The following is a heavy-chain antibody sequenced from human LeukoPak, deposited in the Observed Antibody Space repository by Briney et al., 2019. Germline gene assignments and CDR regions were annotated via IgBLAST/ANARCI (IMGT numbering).Heavy chain of an antibody. CDR2: IYYSGST. J-gene: IGHJ4*02. CDR1: GGSISSYY. Sequence: PSETLSLTCTVSGGSISSYYWSWIRQPPGKGLEWIGYIYYSGSTNYNPSLKSRVTISVDTSKNQFSLKLSSVTAADTAVYYCARGGSGSWVLWGQGTLVTVS. V-gene: IGHV4-59*01. D-gene: IGHD3-10*01. CDR3: ARGGSGSWVL.